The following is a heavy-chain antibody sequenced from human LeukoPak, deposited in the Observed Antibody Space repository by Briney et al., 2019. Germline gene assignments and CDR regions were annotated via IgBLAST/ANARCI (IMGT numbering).Heavy chain of an antibody. CDR2: TPNADGT. Sequence: PVGSLSLSSAASGFSFGGDSIGWVRQAPGKGLEWVSVTPNADGTSYADSAAGRFTISRENPRKTLYMQINSLRDEDTVVYSCAVMRGYYDGSGYWVQWGQGTLVTVSS. CDR1: GFSFGGDS. J-gene: IGHJ1*01. D-gene: IGHD3-22*01. CDR3: AVMRGYYDGSGYWVQ. V-gene: IGHV3-23*01.